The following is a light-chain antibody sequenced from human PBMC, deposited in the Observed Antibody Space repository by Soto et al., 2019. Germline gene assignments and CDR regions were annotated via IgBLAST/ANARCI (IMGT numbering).Light chain of an antibody. J-gene: IGKJ1*01. CDR1: QSVSSN. Sequence: ASQSVSSNLAWYQQKPGQAPRLLIYGASTRATGFPARFSGSGSGTDFTRTRSSHHCEDVAVYYDQQHNTAPWTFGEGTKVDIK. CDR2: GAS. V-gene: IGKV3-15*01. CDR3: QQHNTAPWT.